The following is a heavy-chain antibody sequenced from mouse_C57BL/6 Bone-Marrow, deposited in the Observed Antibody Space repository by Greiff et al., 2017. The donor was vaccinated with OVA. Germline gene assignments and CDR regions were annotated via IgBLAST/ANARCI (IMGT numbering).Heavy chain of an antibody. CDR3: ARHDDYYGSSYDAMDY. CDR1: GFTFSDYG. CDR2: ISNLAYSI. V-gene: IGHV5-15*01. Sequence: EVKLVESGGGLVQPGGSLKLSCAASGFTFSDYGMAWVRQAPRKGPEWVAFISNLAYSIYYADTVTGRFTISRENAKNNLYLEMSSLRSEDTAMYYCARHDDYYGSSYDAMDYWGQGTSVTVSS. J-gene: IGHJ4*01. D-gene: IGHD1-1*01.